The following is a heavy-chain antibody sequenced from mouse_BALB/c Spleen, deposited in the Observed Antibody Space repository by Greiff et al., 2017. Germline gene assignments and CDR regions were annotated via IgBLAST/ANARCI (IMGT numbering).Heavy chain of an antibody. D-gene: IGHD2-14*01. V-gene: IGHV1S127*01. J-gene: IGHJ4*01. Sequence: QVQLQQPGAELVKPGASVKMSCKASGYTFTSYWMHWVKQRPGQGLEWIGVIDPSDSYTSYNQKFKGKATLTVDTSSSTAYMQLSSLTSEDSAVYYCTANRYDEEDYAMDYWGQGTSVTVSS. CDR3: TANRYDEEDYAMDY. CDR1: GYTFTSYW. CDR2: IDPSDSYT.